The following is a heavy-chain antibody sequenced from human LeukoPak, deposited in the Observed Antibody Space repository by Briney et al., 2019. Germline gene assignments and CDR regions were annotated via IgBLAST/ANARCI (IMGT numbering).Heavy chain of an antibody. Sequence: ASVKVFCKASGYTFTSYGISWVRQAPGQGLEWMGWISAYNGNTNYAQKLQGRVTMTTDTSTSTAYMELRSLRSDDTAVYYCARSDYYDSSGYLPFDYWGQGTLVTVSS. V-gene: IGHV1-18*01. CDR1: GYTFTSYG. J-gene: IGHJ4*02. CDR2: ISAYNGNT. D-gene: IGHD3-22*01. CDR3: ARSDYYDSSGYLPFDY.